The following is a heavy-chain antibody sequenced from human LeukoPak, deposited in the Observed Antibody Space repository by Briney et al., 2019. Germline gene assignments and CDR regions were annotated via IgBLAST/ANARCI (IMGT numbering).Heavy chain of an antibody. CDR2: IYYSGST. V-gene: IGHV4-39*01. J-gene: IGHJ4*02. D-gene: IGHD4-17*01. CDR1: GASISSSSYY. CDR3: ARADKDGDYGY. Sequence: PSETLSLTCTVSGASISSSSYYWGSIRQPPGKGLEWIGSIYYSGSTYYNPSLNSRITISVDTSKNQSSLKLSSVTAADTAVYYCARADKDGDYGYWGQGTLVTVSS.